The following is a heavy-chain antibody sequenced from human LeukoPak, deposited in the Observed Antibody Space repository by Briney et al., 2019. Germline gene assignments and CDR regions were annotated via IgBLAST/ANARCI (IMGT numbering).Heavy chain of an antibody. V-gene: IGHV3-66*01. Sequence: GGSLRLSCAASGFTVSSNYMSWVRQAPGKGLEWVSVIYSGGSTYYADSVKGRFTISRDNSKNTLYLQMNSLRAEDTAVYYCARGGVFDYGSGSYPHAFDIWGQGTMVTVSS. CDR3: ARGGVFDYGSGSYPHAFDI. D-gene: IGHD3-10*01. J-gene: IGHJ3*02. CDR2: IYSGGST. CDR1: GFTVSSNY.